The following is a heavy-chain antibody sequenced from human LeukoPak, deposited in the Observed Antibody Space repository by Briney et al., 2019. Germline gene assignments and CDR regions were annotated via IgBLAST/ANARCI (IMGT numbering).Heavy chain of an antibody. V-gene: IGHV3-23*01. CDR3: EKALGRPTPKHLYYYYMDV. Sequence: SGGSPRLSCAASGFTFSSYAMNWVRQAPGKGLEWVSAMTGSGGRTYYADSVKGRFTISRDNSKNTLYLQMNSLRAEDTAVYYCEKALGRPTPKHLYYYYMDVWGKGTTVTVSS. CDR1: GFTFSSYA. J-gene: IGHJ6*03. D-gene: IGHD7-27*01. CDR2: MTGSGGRT.